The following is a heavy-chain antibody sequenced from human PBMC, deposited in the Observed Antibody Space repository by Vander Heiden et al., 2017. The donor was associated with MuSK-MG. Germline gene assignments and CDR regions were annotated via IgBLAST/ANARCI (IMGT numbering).Heavy chain of an antibody. CDR2: ISYDGSNK. CDR1: GFTFSSYA. V-gene: IGHV3-30-3*01. D-gene: IGHD3-3*01. J-gene: IGHJ4*02. Sequence: VQLVESGGGVVQPGRSLRLSCAASGFTFSSYAMHWVRQAPGKGLEWVAVISYDGSNKYYADSVKGRFTISRDNSKNTLYLQMNSLRAEDTAVYYCARGENNLLRFSGEYYFDYWGQGTLVTVSS. CDR3: ARGENNLLRFSGEYYFDY.